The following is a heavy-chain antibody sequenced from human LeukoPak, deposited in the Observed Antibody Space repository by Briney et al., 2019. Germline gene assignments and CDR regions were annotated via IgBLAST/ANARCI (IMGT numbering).Heavy chain of an antibody. Sequence: PSETLSLTCAVYGGSFSGYYWSWIRQPPGKGLEWIGEINHSGSTNYNPSLKSRVTISVDTSKNQFSLKLSSVTAADTAVYYCARGHQGYYFDYWGQGTLVTVSS. J-gene: IGHJ4*02. CDR3: ARGHQGYYFDY. V-gene: IGHV4-34*01. CDR1: GGSFSGYY. CDR2: INHSGST. D-gene: IGHD2-2*01.